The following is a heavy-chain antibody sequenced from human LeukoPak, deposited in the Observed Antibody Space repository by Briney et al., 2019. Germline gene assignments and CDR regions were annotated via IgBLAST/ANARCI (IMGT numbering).Heavy chain of an antibody. CDR1: GGSISSHY. CDR2: IYYSGST. Sequence: SETLSLTCTVSGGSISSHYLSWIRQPPGKGLEWIGYIYYSGSTNYNPSLKSRVTISVDTSKNQFSLKLSSVSAADTAVYYCARVGGNLGFEYWGQGNLVTVSS. J-gene: IGHJ4*02. D-gene: IGHD4-23*01. CDR3: ARVGGNLGFEY. V-gene: IGHV4-59*11.